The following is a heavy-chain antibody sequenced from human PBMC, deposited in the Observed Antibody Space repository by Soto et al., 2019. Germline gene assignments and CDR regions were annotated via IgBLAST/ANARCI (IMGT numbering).Heavy chain of an antibody. J-gene: IGHJ4*02. CDR2: IKSKTDGGTT. Sequence: GGSLRLSCAASGFTFSNAWMNWVRQAPGKGLEWVGRIKSKTDGGTTDYAAPVKGRFTISRDDSKNTLYLQMNSLKTEDTAVYYCTTFPDYYGSGSYYSPPPYYFDYWGQGTLVTVSS. CDR3: TTFPDYYGSGSYYSPPPYYFDY. V-gene: IGHV3-15*07. CDR1: GFTFSNAW. D-gene: IGHD3-10*01.